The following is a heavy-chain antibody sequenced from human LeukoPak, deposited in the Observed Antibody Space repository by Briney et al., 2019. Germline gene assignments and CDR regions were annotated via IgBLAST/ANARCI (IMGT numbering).Heavy chain of an antibody. D-gene: IGHD4-17*01. Sequence: GWALTLSCSSSGCTFHNAWLSWVRPAPGKGRDGVGRIKRKSDGGTTDYAAPVKGRFTISRDDSKNTLYLQMNSLKTEDTAVYFCATEYYGAYNFWGEGTLVTVSS. CDR3: ATEYYGAYNF. V-gene: IGHV3-15*01. CDR2: IKRKSDGGTT. CDR1: GCTFHNAW. J-gene: IGHJ4*02.